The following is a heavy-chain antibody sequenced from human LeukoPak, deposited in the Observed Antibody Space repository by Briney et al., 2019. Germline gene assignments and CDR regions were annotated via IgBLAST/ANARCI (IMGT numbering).Heavy chain of an antibody. CDR2: IYYSGST. V-gene: IGHV4-59*01. Sequence: PSETLSLTCTVSGGSISSYYWSWIRQPPGKGLEWIGYIYYSGSTNFNPSLKSRVTISVDTSKNQFSLKLSSVTAADTAVYYCAGDWRQYPFQHWGQGTLVTVSS. CDR3: AGDWRQYPFQH. CDR1: GGSISSYY. D-gene: IGHD5-24*01. J-gene: IGHJ1*01.